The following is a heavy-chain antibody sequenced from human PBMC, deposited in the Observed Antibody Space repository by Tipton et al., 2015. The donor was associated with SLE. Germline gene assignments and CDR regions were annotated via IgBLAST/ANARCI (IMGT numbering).Heavy chain of an antibody. J-gene: IGHJ6*02. CDR1: GGSFSGYY. D-gene: IGHD3-16*01. V-gene: IGHV4-34*01. CDR3: ACLPFGYYDYGMDV. CDR2: INHSGIT. Sequence: LRLSCAVYGGSFSGYYWSWIRQPPGKGLAWLGEINHSGITNYNPSLKSRVTISVDTSKNQFPLKLSSVTAADTAVYYCACLPFGYYDYGMDVWGQGTTVTVSS.